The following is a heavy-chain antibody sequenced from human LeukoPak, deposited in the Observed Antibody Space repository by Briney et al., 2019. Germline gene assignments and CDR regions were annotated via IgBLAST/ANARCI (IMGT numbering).Heavy chain of an antibody. CDR3: AAGDVVVRVFLVGFHKEASYFDT. J-gene: IGHJ4*02. V-gene: IGHV3-23*01. Sequence: GGSLRLSCAVSGITLSNYGMSWVRQAPGKGLEWVAGLSGSGGGTYYADSVKGRFTISRDNPKNTLYLQMNSLRAEDTAVYCCAAGDVVVRVFLVGFHKEASYFDTWGQGALVTVSS. D-gene: IGHD3-10*01. CDR2: LSGSGGGT. CDR1: GITLSNYG.